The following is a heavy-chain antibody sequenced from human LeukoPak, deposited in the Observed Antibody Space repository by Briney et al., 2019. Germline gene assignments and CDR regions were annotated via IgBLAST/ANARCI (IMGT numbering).Heavy chain of an antibody. CDR1: GFTFSSYA. J-gene: IGHJ4*02. V-gene: IGHV3-64*01. CDR3: AGARPFDY. Sequence: GGSLRLSCAASGFTFSSYAMHWVRQAPGKGLEYVSAISSNGGSTYYANSVKGRFTISRDNSKNTLYLQMGSLRAEDMAVYYCAGARPFDYWGQGTLVTVSS. CDR2: ISSNGGST.